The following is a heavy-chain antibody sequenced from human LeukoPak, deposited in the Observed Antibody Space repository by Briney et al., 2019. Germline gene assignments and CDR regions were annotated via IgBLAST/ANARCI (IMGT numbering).Heavy chain of an antibody. CDR3: ARGYCSSTSCYLAGDWFDP. J-gene: IGHJ5*02. Sequence: ASVKVSCKASGYTFTSYGISWVRQAPGQGLEWMGWISAYNGNTNYAQKLQGRVTMTTDTSTSTAYMELRSLRSDDTAVHYCARGYCSSTSCYLAGDWFDPWGQGTLVTVSS. CDR2: ISAYNGNT. V-gene: IGHV1-18*01. CDR1: GYTFTSYG. D-gene: IGHD2-2*01.